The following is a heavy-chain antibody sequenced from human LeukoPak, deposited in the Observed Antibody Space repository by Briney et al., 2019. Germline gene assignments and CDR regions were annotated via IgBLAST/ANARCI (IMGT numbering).Heavy chain of an antibody. J-gene: IGHJ4*02. CDR1: GYTFTGYY. Sequence: GASVKVSRKASGYTFTGYYIHWVRQAPGQGLEWMGWINPNSGGTNYAQKFQGRATMTRDTSISTAYMELSGLRSDDTAVYYCARGGGSYGYWGQGTLVTVSS. CDR3: ARGGGSYGY. V-gene: IGHV1-2*02. CDR2: INPNSGGT. D-gene: IGHD1-26*01.